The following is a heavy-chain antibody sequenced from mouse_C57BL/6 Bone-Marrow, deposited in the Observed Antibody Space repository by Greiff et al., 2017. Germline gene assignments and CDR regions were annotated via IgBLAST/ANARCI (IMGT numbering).Heavy chain of an antibody. CDR3: ATLVATPWFAY. D-gene: IGHD1-1*01. CDR2: IWRGGST. Sequence: VKLVESGPGLVQPSQSLSITCTVSGFSLTSYGVHWVRQSPGKGLEWLGVIWRGGSTDYNAAFMSRLSITKDNYQSQVFFKMNSLQAGDTAIYYCATLVATPWFAYWGQGTLVTVSA. CDR1: GFSLTSYG. J-gene: IGHJ3*01. V-gene: IGHV2-5*01.